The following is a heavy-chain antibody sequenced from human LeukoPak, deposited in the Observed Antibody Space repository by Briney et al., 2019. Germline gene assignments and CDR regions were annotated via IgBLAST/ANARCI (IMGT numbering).Heavy chain of an antibody. J-gene: IGHJ4*02. Sequence: VGSLRLSCAASGFTLSYYWMHWVRQAPGKGLVWVSCINGDGSSTNYADSVKGRFTISRGNAKNTLYLQMNSLRAEDTAVYYCAILMTTVTHFDYWGQGTLVTVSS. V-gene: IGHV3-74*01. CDR3: AILMTTVTHFDY. CDR2: INGDGSST. CDR1: GFTLSYYW. D-gene: IGHD4-17*01.